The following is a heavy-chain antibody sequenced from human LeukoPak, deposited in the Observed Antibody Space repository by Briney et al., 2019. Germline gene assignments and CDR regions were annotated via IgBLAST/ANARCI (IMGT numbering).Heavy chain of an antibody. J-gene: IGHJ4*02. V-gene: IGHV3-74*01. CDR2: INGDGSGT. CDR3: AREKSGYYDSSGYYHFDY. CDR1: GFTFSSYW. D-gene: IGHD3-22*01. Sequence: GGSLRLSCAASGFTFSSYWMHWVRQAPGKGLVWVSRINGDGSGTTYADSVKGRFTISRDNAKNTLYLQMNSLRAEDTAVYYCAREKSGYYDSSGYYHFDYWGQGTLVTVSS.